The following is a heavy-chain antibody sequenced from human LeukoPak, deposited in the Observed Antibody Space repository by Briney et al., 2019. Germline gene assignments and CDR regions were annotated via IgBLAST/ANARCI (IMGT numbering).Heavy chain of an antibody. CDR1: GFAFSSYW. CDR3: ARVAVASMDAFDI. D-gene: IGHD2-2*01. V-gene: IGHV3-74*01. Sequence: GGSLRLSCAASGFAFSSYWVHWVRQAPGKGLVWVSRINSDGSSTSYADSVKGRFTISRDNAKNKLYLQMNSLRAEDTAVYYCARVAVASMDAFDIWGQGTMVTVSS. CDR2: INSDGSST. J-gene: IGHJ3*02.